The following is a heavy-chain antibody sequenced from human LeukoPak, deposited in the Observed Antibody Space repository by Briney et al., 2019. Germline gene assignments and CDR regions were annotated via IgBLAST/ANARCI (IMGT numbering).Heavy chain of an antibody. CDR2: ISSSSSYI. CDR3: VRVNPLYYLDV. J-gene: IGHJ6*03. CDR1: GFTFSSYS. D-gene: IGHD4-23*01. V-gene: IGHV3-21*04. Sequence: GGSLRLSCAASGFTFSSYSMNWVRQAPGKGLEWVSSISSSSSYIYYADSLKGRFSTSRDDSKNSLYLQMNSLKTEDTAVYYCVRVNPLYYLDVWGKGTTVTVSS.